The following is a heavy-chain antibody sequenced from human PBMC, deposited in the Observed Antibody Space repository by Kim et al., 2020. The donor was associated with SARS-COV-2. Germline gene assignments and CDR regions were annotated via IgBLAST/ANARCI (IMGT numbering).Heavy chain of an antibody. V-gene: IGHV5-51*01. CDR2: IYPGDSDT. CDR1: GYSFTSYW. CDR3: ARNQWYYYGSGSYYYYGMDV. Sequence: EESLKISCKGSGYSFTSYWIGWVRQMPGKGLEWMGIIYPGDSDTRYSPSFQGQVTISADKSISTAYLQWSSLKASDTAMYYCARNQWYYYGSGSYYYYGMDVWGQGTTVSVSS. J-gene: IGHJ6*02. D-gene: IGHD3-10*01.